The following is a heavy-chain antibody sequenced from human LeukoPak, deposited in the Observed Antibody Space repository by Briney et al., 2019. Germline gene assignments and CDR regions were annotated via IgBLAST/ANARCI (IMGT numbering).Heavy chain of an antibody. Sequence: GGSLRLSCAASKFTFSDYYMTWVRQAPGKGPEWVARMNQFGTEIKYLDSVKGRFTISRDNAKNSLYLWMTSLTADDTAVYYCARGTYYYEFWGQGTLVIVSS. J-gene: IGHJ4*02. CDR3: ARGTYYYEF. CDR1: KFTFSDYY. CDR2: MNQFGTEI. V-gene: IGHV3-7*04. D-gene: IGHD3/OR15-3a*01.